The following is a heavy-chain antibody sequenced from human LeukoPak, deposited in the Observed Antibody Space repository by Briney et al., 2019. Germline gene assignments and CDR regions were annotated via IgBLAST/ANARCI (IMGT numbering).Heavy chain of an antibody. Sequence: GGSLKISCKGSGYRFINFWIGWVPQMPGKGLEWMGIIHPGDSDTRYSPSFQGQVTISVDKSISTAYLQFTSRKASDTAMYYCAIRGLSGFCSGPTCYDAFDIWGQGIMVTVSS. D-gene: IGHD2-15*01. CDR3: AIRGLSGFCSGPTCYDAFDI. V-gene: IGHV5-51*01. CDR2: IHPGDSDT. CDR1: GYRFINFW. J-gene: IGHJ3*02.